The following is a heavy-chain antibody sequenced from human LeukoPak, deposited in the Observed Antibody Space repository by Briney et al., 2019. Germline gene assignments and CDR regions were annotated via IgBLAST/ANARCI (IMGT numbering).Heavy chain of an antibody. CDR3: AREQYDFWSGYRCTYYMDV. CDR1: GGSTRSGSYY. V-gene: IGHV4-61*02. CDR2: SYTSGST. J-gene: IGHJ6*03. D-gene: IGHD3-3*01. Sequence: SETLSLTCTVSGGSTRSGSYYWSWIRQPAGKGLEWIGRSYTSGSTNYNPSLKSRVTISVDTSNNQFSLKLSSVTAADTAVYYCAREQYDFWSGYRCTYYMDVWGKGTTVTVSS.